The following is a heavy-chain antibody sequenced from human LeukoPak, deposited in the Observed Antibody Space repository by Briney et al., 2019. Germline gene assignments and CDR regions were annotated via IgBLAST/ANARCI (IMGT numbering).Heavy chain of an antibody. J-gene: IGHJ5*02. Sequence: GGSLRLSCAASGFTFNDYYMSWIRQAPGRGLEWLSYINIGGTNTHYADSVKGRFTISRDNAKKSLYLEMNNLRAEDTAVYYCTTDGAGFDTWGQGVLVTVSS. CDR3: TTDGAGFDT. CDR2: INIGGTNT. CDR1: GFTFNDYY. V-gene: IGHV3-11*01.